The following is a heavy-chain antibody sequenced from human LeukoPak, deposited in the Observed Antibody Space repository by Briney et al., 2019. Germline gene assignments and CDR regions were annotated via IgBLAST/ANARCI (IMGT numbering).Heavy chain of an antibody. CDR3: AREFAHGTSCFGDY. V-gene: IGHV1-2*02. J-gene: IGHJ4*02. CDR1: GYTFTAYY. CDR2: IKPNSGDT. Sequence: ASVKVSCKASGYTFTAYYMHWVRQAPGQGLEWMGWIKPNSGDTKYAQNFQGRLTMTRDTSISTAYMELNSLRSDDTAVYYCAREFAHGTSCFGDYWGQGSLVTVSS. D-gene: IGHD2-2*01.